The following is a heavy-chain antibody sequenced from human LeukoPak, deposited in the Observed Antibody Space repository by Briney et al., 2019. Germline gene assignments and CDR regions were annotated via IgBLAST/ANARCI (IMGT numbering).Heavy chain of an antibody. CDR3: AKPERSGSYSYYFDS. Sequence: GGSLRLSCAASGFTFSDYGMLWVRQAPGKGLQWVAVIWYDGINEYYADSVKGRFTISRDNSKNTLYLQMNSLRAEDTALYYCAKPERSGSYSYYFDSWGQGTLVTVSS. CDR1: GFTFSDYG. CDR2: IWYDGINE. J-gene: IGHJ4*02. V-gene: IGHV3-33*06. D-gene: IGHD1-26*01.